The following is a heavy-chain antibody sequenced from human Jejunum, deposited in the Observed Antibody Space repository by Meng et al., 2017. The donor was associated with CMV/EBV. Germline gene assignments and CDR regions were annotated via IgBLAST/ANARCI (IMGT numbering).Heavy chain of an antibody. CDR1: TLRSYG. J-gene: IGHJ5*02. V-gene: IGHV1-69*05. CDR2: IIPIHATT. CDR3: ARFGDIWSGYYRGWLDP. Sequence: TLRSYGISWLPQAPGQGLEWMGGIIPIHATTNSPQKFEGRVTISTDESTNTVYMELSSLNSEDTAVYYCARFGDIWSGYYRGWLDPWGQGTLVTVAS. D-gene: IGHD3-3*01.